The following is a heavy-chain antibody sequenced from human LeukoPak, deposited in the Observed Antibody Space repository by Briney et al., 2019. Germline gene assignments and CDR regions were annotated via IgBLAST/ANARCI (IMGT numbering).Heavy chain of an antibody. J-gene: IGHJ5*02. Sequence: SETLSLTCTVSGGSISSGAYYWSWIRQLPGKGLEWIGYIYNSGTTYYNPSLKSRVTISVDTSKNQFSLKLSSVTAADTAVYYCARDRRVTIFGIITHRWFDPWGQGTLVTVSS. CDR1: GGSISSGAYY. CDR2: IYNSGTT. D-gene: IGHD3-3*01. CDR3: ARDRRVTIFGIITHRWFDP. V-gene: IGHV4-31*03.